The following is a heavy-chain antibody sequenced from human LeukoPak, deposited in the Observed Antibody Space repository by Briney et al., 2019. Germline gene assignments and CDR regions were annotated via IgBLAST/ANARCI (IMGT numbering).Heavy chain of an antibody. J-gene: IGHJ6*03. CDR2: ISSSSSYI. CDR1: EFTFSSYS. Sequence: GGSLRLSCAASEFTFSSYSMNWVRQAPGKGLEWVSSISSSSSYIYYADSVKGRFTISRDNAKNSLYLQMNSLRAEDTAVYYCAREEEQLGTTLYYYYYMDVWGKGTTVTVSS. CDR3: AREEEQLGTTLYYYYYMDV. D-gene: IGHD6-13*01. V-gene: IGHV3-21*01.